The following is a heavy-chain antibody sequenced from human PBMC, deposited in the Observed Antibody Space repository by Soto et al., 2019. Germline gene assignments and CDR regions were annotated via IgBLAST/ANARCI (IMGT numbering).Heavy chain of an antibody. CDR2: IYSGGST. D-gene: IGHD2-2*01. CDR3: ASSLTGYCSSTSCYFGYYYGMDV. Sequence: GGSLRLSCAASGFTVSSNYMSWVRQAPGKGLEWVSVIYSGGSTYYADSVKGRFTISRDNSKNTLYLQMNSLRAEDTAVYYCASSLTGYCSSTSCYFGYYYGMDVWGQGTTVTVSS. J-gene: IGHJ6*02. CDR1: GFTVSSNY. V-gene: IGHV3-53*01.